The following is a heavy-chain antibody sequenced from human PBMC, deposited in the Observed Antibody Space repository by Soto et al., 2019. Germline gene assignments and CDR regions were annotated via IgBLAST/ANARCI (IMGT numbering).Heavy chain of an antibody. D-gene: IGHD1-1*01. CDR1: GGSISSGGYS. Sequence: TLSLTCAVSGGSISSGGYSWSWIRQPPGKGLEWIGYIYHSGSTYYNPSLKSRITISVDRSKSQFSLRLSSVTAAETAVYYCARSRERLTGFYFDYWGQGTLVTVSS. J-gene: IGHJ4*02. CDR3: ARSRERLTGFYFDY. V-gene: IGHV4-30-2*01. CDR2: IYHSGST.